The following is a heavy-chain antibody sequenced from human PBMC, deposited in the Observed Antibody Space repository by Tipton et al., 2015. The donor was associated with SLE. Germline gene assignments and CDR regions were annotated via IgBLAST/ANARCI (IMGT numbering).Heavy chain of an antibody. D-gene: IGHD3-3*01. CDR3: AGSGEHYFDY. J-gene: IGHJ4*02. V-gene: IGHV4-34*09. Sequence: LRLSCAVYGGSFSGYYWSWIRQPPGKGLEWIGEINHSGSTNYNPSLKSRVTISVDTSKNQFSLKLSSVTAADTAVYYCAGSGEHYFDYWGQGTLVTVSS. CDR2: INHSGST. CDR1: GGSFSGYY.